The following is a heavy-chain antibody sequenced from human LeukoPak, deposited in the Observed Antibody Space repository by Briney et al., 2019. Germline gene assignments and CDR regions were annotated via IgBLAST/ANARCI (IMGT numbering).Heavy chain of an antibody. V-gene: IGHV5-51*01. J-gene: IGHJ3*02. CDR3: ARRLTPHITRGDAFDI. D-gene: IGHD3-10*01. Sequence: GESLKISCKGSGYSFTSYWIGWVRQMPGKGLEWMGIIYPGDSDTRYSPSFQGQVTISADKSISTAYLQWSSLKASDTAIYYCARRLTPHITRGDAFDIWGQGTMVTVSS. CDR2: IYPGDSDT. CDR1: GYSFTSYW.